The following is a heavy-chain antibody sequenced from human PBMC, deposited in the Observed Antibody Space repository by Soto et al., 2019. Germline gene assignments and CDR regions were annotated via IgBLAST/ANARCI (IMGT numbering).Heavy chain of an antibody. CDR3: VRVFDTYYFDL. Sequence: QVQLVESGGGVVQPGRSLRLSCAASGFTFSTYGMHWVRQAPGKGLEWVALIWSDGSNKYYADSVKGRFTISSDNSKKTLYLQMNSLGAEDTAVYYCVRVFDTYYFDLWGQGNMVTVSS. V-gene: IGHV3-33*01. CDR2: IWSDGSNK. J-gene: IGHJ4*02. D-gene: IGHD3-9*01. CDR1: GFTFSTYG.